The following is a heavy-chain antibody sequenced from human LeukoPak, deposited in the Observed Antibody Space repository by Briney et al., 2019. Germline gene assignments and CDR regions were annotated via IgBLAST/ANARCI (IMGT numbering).Heavy chain of an antibody. V-gene: IGHV4-34*01. J-gene: IGHJ5*02. Sequence: SETLSLTCAVYGGSFSGYYWSWIRQPPGKGLEWIGEINHSGSTNYNPSLKSRVTISVDTSKNQFSLKLSSVTAADTAVYYCARGIAARPRTTYNWFDPWGQGTLVTVSS. CDR3: ARGIAARPRTTYNWFDP. D-gene: IGHD6-6*01. CDR2: INHSGST. CDR1: GGSFSGYY.